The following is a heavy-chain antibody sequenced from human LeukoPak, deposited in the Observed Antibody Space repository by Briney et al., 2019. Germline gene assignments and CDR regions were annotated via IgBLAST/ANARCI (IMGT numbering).Heavy chain of an antibody. CDR2: IKSKTDGGTT. CDR3: TTSRYYYGSGSYF. D-gene: IGHD3-10*01. Sequence: GGSLRLSCAASGFTFSNAWMSWVRQAPGKGLEWVSRIKSKTDGGTTDYAAPVKGRFTISRDDSKNTLYLQMNSLKTEDTAVYYCTTSRYYYGSGSYFWGQGTLVTVSS. V-gene: IGHV3-15*01. J-gene: IGHJ4*02. CDR1: GFTFSNAW.